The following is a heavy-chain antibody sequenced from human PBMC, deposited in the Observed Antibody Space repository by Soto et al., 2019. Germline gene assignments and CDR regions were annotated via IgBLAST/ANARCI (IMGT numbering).Heavy chain of an antibody. CDR2: IDPSDSYT. CDR3: ARRPFYDSSGYCDY. D-gene: IGHD3-22*01. J-gene: IGHJ4*02. V-gene: IGHV5-10-1*01. Sequence: GESLKTSCQGSGYSFTSYWISWVRQMPGKGLEWMGRIDPSDSYTNYSPSFQGHVTISADKSISTAYLQWSSLKASDTAMYYCARRPFYDSSGYCDYWGQGTLVTLSS. CDR1: GYSFTSYW.